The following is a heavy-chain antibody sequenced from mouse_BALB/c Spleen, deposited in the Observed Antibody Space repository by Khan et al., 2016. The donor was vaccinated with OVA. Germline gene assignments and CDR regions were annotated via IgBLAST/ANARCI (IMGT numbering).Heavy chain of an antibody. V-gene: IGHV14-3*02. Sequence: EVQLQQSGAELVKPGASVKLSCTASGFNIKDTYMHWVKQRPEQGLEWIGRIDPANGNTNYDPKFPGQATITAETSSNTAYLQLSSLTSEDTAVEYCARRDNYWYFDVWGEGTTVTVSS. CDR3: ARRDNYWYFDV. CDR2: IDPANGNT. CDR1: GFNIKDTY. J-gene: IGHJ1*01.